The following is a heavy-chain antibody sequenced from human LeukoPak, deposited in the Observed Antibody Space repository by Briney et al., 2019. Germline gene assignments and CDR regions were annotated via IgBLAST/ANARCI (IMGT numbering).Heavy chain of an antibody. D-gene: IGHD3-22*01. CDR1: GYTFTSYW. CDR2: IYPGDSDT. CDR3: ATGYYHDSSAYFGALDI. J-gene: IGHJ3*02. V-gene: IGHV5-51*01. Sequence: GESLKISCEGSGYTFTSYWLALVRQMPGKGLEWMGIIYPGDSDTRYSPSFQGQVTISADKSINTAYLQWSSLKASDTAMYYCATGYYHDSSAYFGALDIWGQGTKVTVSS.